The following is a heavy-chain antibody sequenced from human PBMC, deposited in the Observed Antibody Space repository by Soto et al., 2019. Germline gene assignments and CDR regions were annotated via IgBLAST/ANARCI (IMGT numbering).Heavy chain of an antibody. V-gene: IGHV3-30-3*01. CDR1: GFIFSDFP. Sequence: QVQLVESGGGVVQPGRSLRLSCAASGFIFSDFPMHWVRQAPGKGLQWVAVTSYDGGNKYYADSVKGQFTISRDNSKNTLYIQMNSLRAEDTAVYYCARPNYGSGSYNGAMDVWGQGTTVTVSS. J-gene: IGHJ6*02. CDR2: TSYDGGNK. CDR3: ARPNYGSGSYNGAMDV. D-gene: IGHD3-10*01.